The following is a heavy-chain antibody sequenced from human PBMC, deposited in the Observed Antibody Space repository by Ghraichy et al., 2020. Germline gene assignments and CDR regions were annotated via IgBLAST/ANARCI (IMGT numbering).Heavy chain of an antibody. CDR3: TTGRFYETTQYYAYYGY. CDR2: IKSKSDGGIT. D-gene: IGHD3-3*01. CDR1: GFTFNNAW. Sequence: LSLTCAASGFTFNNAWMTWLRQVPGKGLEWVGRIKSKSDGGITDYAAPVRGRFTISRDDSKSTLYLQMDSLKTGDAAVYYCTTGRFYETTQYYAYYGYWGQGTLVSVSS. J-gene: IGHJ4*02. V-gene: IGHV3-15*01.